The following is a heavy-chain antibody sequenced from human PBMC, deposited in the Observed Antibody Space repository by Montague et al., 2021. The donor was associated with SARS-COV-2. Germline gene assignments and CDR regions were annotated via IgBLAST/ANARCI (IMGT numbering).Heavy chain of an antibody. J-gene: IGHJ3*02. CDR2: IYSSGTT. Sequence: TLSLTCTVSGGSIRSSDNYWSWIRQHPGKGLEWIGYIYSSGTTYYNPSLRSRVTISVDTSKKQFSLKLSSVTAADTAVYYCARGMYGLAETTYAFDIWGQGTMGSGSS. D-gene: IGHD3-10*01. CDR1: GGSIRSSDNY. CDR3: ARGMYGLAETTYAFDI. V-gene: IGHV4-31*03.